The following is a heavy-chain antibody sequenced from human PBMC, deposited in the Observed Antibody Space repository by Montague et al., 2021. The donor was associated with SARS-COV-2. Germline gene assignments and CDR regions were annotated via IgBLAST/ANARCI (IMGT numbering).Heavy chain of an antibody. J-gene: IGHJ4*02. CDR1: GGSVSSGSYY. Sequence: SETLSLTCTVSGGSVSSGSYYWSWIRQPPGKRLEWIGYIYYSGSTNYNPSLKSRVTISVDTSKNQFSLKLSSVTAADTAVYYCASVNTAGAYWGQGTLVTVSS. D-gene: IGHD7-27*01. CDR3: ASVNTAGAY. V-gene: IGHV4-61*01. CDR2: IYYSGST.